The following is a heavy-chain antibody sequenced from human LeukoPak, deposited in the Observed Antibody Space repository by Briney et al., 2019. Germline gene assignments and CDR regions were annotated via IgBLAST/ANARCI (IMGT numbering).Heavy chain of an antibody. CDR2: VSGSGGVT. CDR3: ATFLAIVTARDSLYFQH. Sequence: GGSLRLSCVASGFTFSSDAMSWVRQARGKGLEWVSGVSGSGGVTYHADSVKGRFTISRDNSKNTLHLQMNSLRAEDTAVYYCATFLAIVTARDSLYFQHWGQGTLVTVSS. CDR1: GFTFSSDA. D-gene: IGHD3-3*02. J-gene: IGHJ1*01. V-gene: IGHV3-23*01.